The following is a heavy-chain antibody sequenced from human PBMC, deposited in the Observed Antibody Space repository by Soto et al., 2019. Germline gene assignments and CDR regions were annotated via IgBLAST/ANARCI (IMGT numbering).Heavy chain of an antibody. CDR1: VFSLNTSGVG. D-gene: IGHD6-19*01. J-gene: IGHJ4*02. Sequence: SGPTLVNPTQTLTLTCTFSVFSLNTSGVGVGWIRQPPGKALEWLALIYWDDDKRYSPSLKSRLTITKDTSKNQVVLTMTNMDPVDTATYYCAHGRSGWRNFDYWGQGTLVTVSS. CDR2: IYWDDDK. CDR3: AHGRSGWRNFDY. V-gene: IGHV2-5*02.